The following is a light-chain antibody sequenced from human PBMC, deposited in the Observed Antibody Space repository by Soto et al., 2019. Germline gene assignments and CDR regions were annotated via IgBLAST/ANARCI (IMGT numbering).Light chain of an antibody. J-gene: IGKJ1*01. V-gene: IGKV3-20*01. Sequence: EIVLTQSPGTLSLSPGERATLSCRASQSVAENYLAWCQQKPGEAPRLLIDAASRRATDIPDTFSGSGSGTALTLTITRLGPEDFALYYCRQYGHSPRTFGQGTRVEIK. CDR3: RQYGHSPRT. CDR2: AAS. CDR1: QSVAENY.